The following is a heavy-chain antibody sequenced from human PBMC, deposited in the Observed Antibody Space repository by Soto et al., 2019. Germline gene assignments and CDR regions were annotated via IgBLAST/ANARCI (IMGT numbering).Heavy chain of an antibody. CDR2: LIPIFRTA. V-gene: IGHV1-69*12. Sequence: QVQLVQSGAEVLKPGSSVKVSGTASGDTFDTFAISCVRQAHGQWLEWMGGLIPIFRTADYAQKTQGRVTIPADVSTRTADMEMRSLRSEDTAVYYCAINKDREQLVGSYCYALEVWGQGTTVTVS. CDR3: AINKDREQLVGSYCYALEV. CDR1: GDTFDTFA. J-gene: IGHJ6*02. D-gene: IGHD1-1*01.